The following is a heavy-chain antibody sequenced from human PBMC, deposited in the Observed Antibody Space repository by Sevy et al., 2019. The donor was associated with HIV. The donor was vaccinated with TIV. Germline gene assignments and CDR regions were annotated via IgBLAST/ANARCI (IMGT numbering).Heavy chain of an antibody. CDR1: GYTLTKLS. CDR3: AATREYYYGNSGYFDY. CDR2: FDPEDGER. Sequence: ASVKVSCKVSGYTLTKLSMHWVRQAPGKGLEWMGSFDPEDGERIYAQNFQGRVTMSEDTSTDTAYMDLGSLSSDDTAGYYCAATREYYYGNSGYFDYWGQGTLVTVSS. V-gene: IGHV1-24*01. J-gene: IGHJ4*02. D-gene: IGHD3-22*01.